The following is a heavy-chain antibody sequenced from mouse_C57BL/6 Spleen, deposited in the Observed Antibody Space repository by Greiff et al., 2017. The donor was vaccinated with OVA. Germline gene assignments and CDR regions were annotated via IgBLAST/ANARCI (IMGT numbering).Heavy chain of an antibody. CDR3: ARGDDGYPFAY. CDR2: IYPGSGNT. J-gene: IGHJ3*01. CDR1: GYTFTDYY. V-gene: IGHV1-76*01. Sequence: VQLQQSGAELVRPGASVKLSCKASGYTFTDYYINWVKQRPGQGLEWIARIYPGSGNTYYNEKFKGKATLTAEKSSSTAYMQLSSLTSEDSAVYFCARGDDGYPFAYWGQGTLVTVSA. D-gene: IGHD2-3*01.